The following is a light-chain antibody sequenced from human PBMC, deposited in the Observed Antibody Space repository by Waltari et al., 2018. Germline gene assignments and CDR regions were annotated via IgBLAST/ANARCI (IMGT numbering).Light chain of an antibody. V-gene: IGKV1D-12*01. CDR1: QDISSW. J-gene: IGKJ5*01. Sequence: DIQMTPSPSSVSASVGDRVTITCRASQDISSWLAWYQQKPGKAPKLLIYAASTLQSGVPSRFSGSRSGTDFTLTISSLQPEDFATYFCQQANSFPITFGQGTRLEIK. CDR2: AAS. CDR3: QQANSFPIT.